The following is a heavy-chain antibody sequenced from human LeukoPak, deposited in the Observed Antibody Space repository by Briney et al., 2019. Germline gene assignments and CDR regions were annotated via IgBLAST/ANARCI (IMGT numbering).Heavy chain of an antibody. Sequence: SETLSLTCTVSGGSISSYYWSWIRQPPGKGLEWIGYIYYSGSTNYNPSLKSRVTISVDTSKNQFSLKLSSVTAADTAVYYCAYIAAADTRGYFDLWGRGTLVTVSS. CDR2: IYYSGST. V-gene: IGHV4-59*08. CDR3: AYIAAADTRGYFDL. J-gene: IGHJ2*01. CDR1: GGSISSYY. D-gene: IGHD6-13*01.